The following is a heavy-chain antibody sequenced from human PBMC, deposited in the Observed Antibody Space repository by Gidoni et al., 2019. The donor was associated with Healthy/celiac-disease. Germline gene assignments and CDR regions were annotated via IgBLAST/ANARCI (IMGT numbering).Heavy chain of an antibody. CDR3: ARHPKIKIAAARYYYYYYYMDV. D-gene: IGHD6-25*01. CDR2: IYYSGST. V-gene: IGHV4-39*01. J-gene: IGHJ6*03. CDR1: GGSISSSSYY. Sequence: QLQLQESGPGLVKPSETLSLTCTVSGGSISSSSYYWGWIRQPPGKGLEWIGSIYYSGSTYYNPSLKSRVTISVDTSKNQFSLKLSSVTAADTAVYYCARHPKIKIAAARYYYYYYYMDVWGKGTTVTVSS.